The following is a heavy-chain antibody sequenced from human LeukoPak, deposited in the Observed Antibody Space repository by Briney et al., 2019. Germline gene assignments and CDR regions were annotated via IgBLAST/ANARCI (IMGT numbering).Heavy chain of an antibody. D-gene: IGHD2-2*01. J-gene: IGHJ6*03. V-gene: IGHV1-18*01. CDR2: ISAYNGNT. CDR1: GYTFTSYG. Sequence: ASVKVSCKTSGYTFTSYGIIWVREAPGQVLEWIGWISAYNGNTNYAQKLQGRVTMTTDTSTSTAYMELRSLRSDDTAVYYCARAGDTVVVPAANYYYHMDVWGKGTTVTISS. CDR3: ARAGDTVVVPAANYYYHMDV.